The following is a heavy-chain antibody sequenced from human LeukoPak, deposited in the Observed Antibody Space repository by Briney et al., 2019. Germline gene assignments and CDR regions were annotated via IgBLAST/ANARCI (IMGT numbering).Heavy chain of an antibody. V-gene: IGHV1-46*01. J-gene: IGHJ5*02. Sequence: GASVKVSCKASGYTFTSYYMHWVRHAPGQGLEWMGIINPSGGSTSYAQKFQGRVTMTRDMSTSTVYMERSSLRSEDTAVYYCARGGGGNNWFDPWGQGTLVTVSS. D-gene: IGHD2-15*01. CDR2: INPSGGST. CDR3: ARGGGGNNWFDP. CDR1: GYTFTSYY.